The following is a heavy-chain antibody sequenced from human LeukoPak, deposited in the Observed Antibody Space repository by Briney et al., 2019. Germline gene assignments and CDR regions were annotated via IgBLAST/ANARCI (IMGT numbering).Heavy chain of an antibody. CDR2: ISGSGSST. CDR3: AREGYDFWSGYYTGHYFDY. V-gene: IGHV3-23*01. CDR1: GFTFSSYA. J-gene: IGHJ4*02. Sequence: GGSLRLSCAASGFTFSSYAMSWVRQAPGKGLEWVSAISGSGSSTYYADSVRGPFTISRDNSKNSLYLQMNSLRAEDTAVYYCAREGYDFWSGYYTGHYFDYWGQGTLVTVSS. D-gene: IGHD3-3*01.